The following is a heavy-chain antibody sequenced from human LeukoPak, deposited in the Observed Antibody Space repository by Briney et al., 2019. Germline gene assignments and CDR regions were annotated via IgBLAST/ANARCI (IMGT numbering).Heavy chain of an antibody. Sequence: ASVKVSCKASGYTFTGYYMHWVRQAPGQGLEWMGRIIPILGIANYAQKFQGRVTITADKSTSTAYMELSSLRSEDTAVCYCARDSQLLPFDYWGQGTLVTVSS. CDR3: ARDSQLLPFDY. CDR2: IIPILGIA. CDR1: GYTFTGYY. V-gene: IGHV1-69*04. D-gene: IGHD2-15*01. J-gene: IGHJ4*02.